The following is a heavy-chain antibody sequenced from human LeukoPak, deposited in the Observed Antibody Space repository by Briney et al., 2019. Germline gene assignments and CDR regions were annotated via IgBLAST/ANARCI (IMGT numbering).Heavy chain of an antibody. CDR2: INQDGSEK. V-gene: IGHV3-7*01. CDR3: ARDGVAPGLYFDS. CDR1: GVTVSDDL. D-gene: IGHD2-15*01. Sequence: VGSLRLSCAASGVTVSDDLMNGVRQAPGKGREWGACINQDGSEKYSLDSVKGRFTISRDNAKNSLYLQMNSLRAEDTAVYYCARDGVAPGLYFDSWGQGTLATVSS. J-gene: IGHJ4*02.